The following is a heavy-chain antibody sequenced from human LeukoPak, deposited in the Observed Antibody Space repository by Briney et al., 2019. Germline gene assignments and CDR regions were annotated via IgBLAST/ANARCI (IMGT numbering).Heavy chain of an antibody. V-gene: IGHV3-30*02. D-gene: IGHD5-18*01. J-gene: IGHJ5*01. CDR3: AKDHSSNWFDS. Sequence: GGSLRLSCAASGYTFINYGIHWVRQAPGKGLEWVAFIRYDGSDKYYADSVKGRFTISRDKSKSTLYLYMNSLRVEDTAVYYCAKDHSSNWFDSWGQGILLIVSS. CDR2: IRYDGSDK. CDR1: GYTFINYG.